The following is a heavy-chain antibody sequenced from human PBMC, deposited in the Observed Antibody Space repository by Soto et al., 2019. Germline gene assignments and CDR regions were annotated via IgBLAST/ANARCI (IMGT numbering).Heavy chain of an antibody. Sequence: SETLSLTCTVSGGSVSSGSYYWSWIRQPPGKGLEWIGYIYYSGSTNYNPSLKSRVTISVDTSKNQFSLKLSSVTAADTAVYYCARDPSSIAALWGQGTLVTVSS. CDR2: IYYSGST. V-gene: IGHV4-61*01. CDR3: ARDPSSIAAL. CDR1: GGSVSSGSYY. D-gene: IGHD6-6*01. J-gene: IGHJ4*02.